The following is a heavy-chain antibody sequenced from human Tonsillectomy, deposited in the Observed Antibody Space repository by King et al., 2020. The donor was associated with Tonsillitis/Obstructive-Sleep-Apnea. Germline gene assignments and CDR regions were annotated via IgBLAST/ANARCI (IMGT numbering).Heavy chain of an antibody. CDR3: ARTGYCSSTSCSDSYMDV. CDR1: GYTFTSYG. D-gene: IGHD2-2*01. J-gene: IGHJ6*03. Sequence: QLVQSGAEVKKPGASVKVSCKASGYTFTSYGISWVRQAPGQGLEWMGWISAYNGNTNYAQKLQGRVTMTTDTSTCTAYMGLRSLRSDDTAVYYCARTGYCSSTSCSDSYMDVWGKGTTVTVSS. CDR2: ISAYNGNT. V-gene: IGHV1-18*01.